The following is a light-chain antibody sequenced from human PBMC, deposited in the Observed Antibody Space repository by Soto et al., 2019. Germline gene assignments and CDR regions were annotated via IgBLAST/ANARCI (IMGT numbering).Light chain of an antibody. J-gene: IGLJ2*01. CDR3: QSYDRSLSVV. CDR1: SSNIGAVYD. Sequence: QSVLTQPPSVSGAPGQRVTISCTGSSSNIGAVYDVHWYQQLPGTAPKLLIYGNSNRPSGVPDRFSGSKSGTSASLAITGLQAEDEADYYCQSYDRSLSVVFGGGTKVNVL. CDR2: GNS. V-gene: IGLV1-40*01.